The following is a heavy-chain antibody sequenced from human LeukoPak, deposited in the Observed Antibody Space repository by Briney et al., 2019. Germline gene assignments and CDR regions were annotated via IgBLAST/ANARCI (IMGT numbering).Heavy chain of an antibody. CDR1: GFTFSSYA. Sequence: RPGGSLRLSCAASGFTFSSYAMHWVRQAPGKGLEWVAVISYDGSNKYYADSVKGRFTISRDNSKNTLYLQMNSLRAEDTAVYYCARDGGLRGSGWYGFVDYWGQGTLVTVSS. CDR3: ARDGGLRGSGWYGFVDY. D-gene: IGHD6-19*01. J-gene: IGHJ4*02. CDR2: ISYDGSNK. V-gene: IGHV3-30-3*01.